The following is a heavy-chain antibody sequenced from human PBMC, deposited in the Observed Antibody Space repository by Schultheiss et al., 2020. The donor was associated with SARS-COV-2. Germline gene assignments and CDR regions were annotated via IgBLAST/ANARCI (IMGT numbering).Heavy chain of an antibody. Sequence: SQTLSLTCTVSGGSISSGGYYWSWIRQHPGKGLEWIGYIYYSGSTYYNPSLKSRVTISVDTSKNQFSLKLSSVTAADTAVYYCARVKYYDSSGYYYFDYWGQGTLVTVAS. J-gene: IGHJ4*02. V-gene: IGHV4-31*03. CDR3: ARVKYYDSSGYYYFDY. CDR1: GGSISSGGYY. CDR2: IYYSGST. D-gene: IGHD3-22*01.